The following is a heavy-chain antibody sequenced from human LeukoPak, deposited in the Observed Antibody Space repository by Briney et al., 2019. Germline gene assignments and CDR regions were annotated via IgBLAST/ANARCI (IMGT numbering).Heavy chain of an antibody. V-gene: IGHV1-18*01. CDR2: ISGYNGNT. CDR1: GYTFTRYG. CDR3: ARDFEAVADEEGYDAFDI. Sequence: GASVKVSCKASGYTFTRYGMTWVRQAPGQGLEWVGWISGYNGNTNYAQKFQGRVTMTKDSSTSRVYMELRSLRPDDTAVYYCARDFEAVADEEGYDAFDIWGQGTMVTVSS. J-gene: IGHJ3*02. D-gene: IGHD6-19*01.